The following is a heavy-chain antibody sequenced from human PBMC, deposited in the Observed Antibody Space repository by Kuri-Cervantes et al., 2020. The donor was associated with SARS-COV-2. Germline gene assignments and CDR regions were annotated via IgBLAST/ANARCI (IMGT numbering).Heavy chain of an antibody. Sequence: SETLSLTCTVPGGSISSSSYYWGWIRQPPGKGLEWIGSIYYSGSTYYNPSLKSRVTISVDTSKNQFSLKLSSVTAADTAVYYCARQSVVASDDRGQGTLVTVSS. CDR1: GGSISSSSYY. CDR2: IYYSGST. J-gene: IGHJ4*02. D-gene: IGHD2-15*01. V-gene: IGHV4-39*01. CDR3: ARQSVVASDD.